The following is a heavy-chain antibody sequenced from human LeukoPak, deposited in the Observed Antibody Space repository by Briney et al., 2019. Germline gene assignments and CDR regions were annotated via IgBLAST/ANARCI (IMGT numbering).Heavy chain of an antibody. CDR3: ARRDYYDSSGYFSF. Sequence: SETLSLTCTVSGGSISSGGYYWSWIRQHPGKGLEWIGYIYYSGSTYYNPSLKSRVTISVDTSKNQFSLRLSSVTTADTAVYYSARRDYYDSSGYFSFWGQGTLVSVSS. CDR2: IYYSGST. D-gene: IGHD3-22*01. V-gene: IGHV4-31*03. CDR1: GGSISSGGYY. J-gene: IGHJ4*02.